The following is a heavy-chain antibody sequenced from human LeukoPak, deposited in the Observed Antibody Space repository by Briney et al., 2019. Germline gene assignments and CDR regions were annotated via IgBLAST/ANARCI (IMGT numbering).Heavy chain of an antibody. CDR3: TRGYSGTYKYAFDI. D-gene: IGHD1-26*01. V-gene: IGHV3-72*01. Sequence: GGSLRLSCAASGFAFSDHYMDWVRQAPGKGLEWVGRSRNKANSDTTEYAASVKGRFTISREDSKNSLFLQMNSLKTEDTAVYYCTRGYSGTYKYAFDIWGQGTMVTVSS. CDR2: SRNKANSDTT. J-gene: IGHJ3*02. CDR1: GFAFSDHY.